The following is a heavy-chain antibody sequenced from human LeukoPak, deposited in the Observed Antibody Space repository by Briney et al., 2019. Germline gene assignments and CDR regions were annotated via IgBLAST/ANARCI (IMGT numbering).Heavy chain of an antibody. V-gene: IGHV3-30*04. CDR3: ARDFTPEWFDIH. J-gene: IGHJ4*02. Sequence: GRSLRLSCVASGLAFSSYSMHWVRQAPGKGLEWVGVISYDGSDEYYADSVKGRFTISRDDSKNTVYLQMNSLRADDTAVYYCARDFTPEWFDIHWGQGTLVTVS. D-gene: IGHD3-3*01. CDR1: GLAFSSYS. CDR2: ISYDGSDE.